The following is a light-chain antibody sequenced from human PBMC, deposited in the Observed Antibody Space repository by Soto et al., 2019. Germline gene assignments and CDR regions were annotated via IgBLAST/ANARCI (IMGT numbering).Light chain of an antibody. CDR3: QQFNTYPT. V-gene: IGKV1-13*02. CDR1: QGISSA. J-gene: IGKJ4*01. CDR2: PAS. Sequence: AIQLTQSPSSLSASVGDRVTITCRASQGISSALAWYQQKPGKAPKLLISPASSLVSGVPSRFSGSGSGTDFTLTISRLQPEDFATYHCQQFNTYPTFGGGTKVEIK.